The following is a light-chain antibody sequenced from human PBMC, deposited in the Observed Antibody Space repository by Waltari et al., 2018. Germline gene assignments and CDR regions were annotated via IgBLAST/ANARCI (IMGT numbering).Light chain of an antibody. V-gene: IGLV2-14*03. Sequence: QSALTQPASVSGSPGQSITIPCTGTSTDVGCSNYVSCYQQPPGKVPQLRIYDVTNRPSGVSNRFSGSKSGNTASLTISGLQAEDEADYYCSSWTDSDSLKLLFGGGTKLTVL. CDR3: SSWTDSDSLKLL. CDR1: STDVGCSNY. CDR2: DVT. J-gene: IGLJ2*01.